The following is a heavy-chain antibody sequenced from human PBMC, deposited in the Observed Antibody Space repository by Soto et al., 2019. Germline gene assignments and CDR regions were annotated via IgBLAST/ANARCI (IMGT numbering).Heavy chain of an antibody. D-gene: IGHD6-19*01. CDR3: ARDVWLGGMDV. Sequence: QVQLQESGPGLVKPSETLSLTCTVSGGSISSYYWSWIRQPPGKGLEWIGYIYYSGSTNYNPSLKSRVTISVDTSKNQFSLKLSSVTAADTAVYYCARDVWLGGMDVWGQGTTVTVSS. J-gene: IGHJ6*02. CDR2: IYYSGST. CDR1: GGSISSYY. V-gene: IGHV4-59*12.